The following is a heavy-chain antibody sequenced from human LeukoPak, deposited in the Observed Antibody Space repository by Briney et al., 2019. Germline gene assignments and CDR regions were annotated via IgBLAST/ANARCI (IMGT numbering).Heavy chain of an antibody. CDR1: GYTFTSYG. CDR3: ARAIYGSGSSAFDI. D-gene: IGHD3-10*01. CDR2: ISAYNGNT. J-gene: IGHJ3*02. V-gene: IGHV1-18*01. Sequence: ASVKVSCKASGYTFTSYGISWVRQAPGQGLEWMGWISAYNGNTNYAQKLQGRVTMTTDTSTSTAYMGLRSLRSDDTAVYYCARAIYGSGSSAFDIWGQGTMVTVSS.